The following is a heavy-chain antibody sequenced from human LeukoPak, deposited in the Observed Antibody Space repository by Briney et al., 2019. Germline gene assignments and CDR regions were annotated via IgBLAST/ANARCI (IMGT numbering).Heavy chain of an antibody. Sequence: SETLSLTCTVSGGSISNYYWSWIRQPPGKGLEWIGYIYYSGSTNYNPSLKSRVTISVDTSKNQFSLKLSSVTAADTAVYYCARNGDFYYYGSGSLYYFDYWGQGTLVTVSS. CDR1: GGSISNYY. J-gene: IGHJ4*02. CDR2: IYYSGST. D-gene: IGHD3-10*01. CDR3: ARNGDFYYYGSGSLYYFDY. V-gene: IGHV4-59*01.